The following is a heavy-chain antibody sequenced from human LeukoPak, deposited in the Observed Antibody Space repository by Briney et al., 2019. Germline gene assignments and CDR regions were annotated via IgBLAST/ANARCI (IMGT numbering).Heavy chain of an antibody. CDR3: ARDLSLYSDSSF. CDR2: IYSGGST. V-gene: IGHV3-53*01. J-gene: IGHJ4*02. CDR1: GFTVSSNY. D-gene: IGHD6-6*01. Sequence: GGSLRLSCAASGFTVSSNYMSWVRQAPGKGLEWVSVIYSGGSTYYADSVKGRFTISRDNSKNTLYLQMNSLRAEDTAVYYCARDLSLYSDSSFWGQGTLVTVSS.